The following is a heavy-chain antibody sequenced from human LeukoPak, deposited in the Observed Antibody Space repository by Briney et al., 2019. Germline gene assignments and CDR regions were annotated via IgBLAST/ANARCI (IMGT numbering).Heavy chain of an antibody. J-gene: IGHJ5*02. CDR1: GGSFSGYY. V-gene: IGHV4-34*01. CDR2: INHSGST. CDR3: ARWGRITMVRGVIEWFDP. Sequence: SETLSLTCAVYGGSFSGYYWSWIRQPPGKGLEWIGEINHSGSTNYNPSLKSRVTISVDTSKNQFSLKLSSVTAADTAVYYCARWGRITMVRGVIEWFDPWGQGTLVTVSS. D-gene: IGHD3-10*01.